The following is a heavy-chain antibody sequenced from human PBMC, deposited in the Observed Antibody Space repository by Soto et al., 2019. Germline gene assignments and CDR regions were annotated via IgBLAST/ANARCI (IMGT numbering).Heavy chain of an antibody. Sequence: TSETLSLTCTVSGGSITNRIYYWGWIRQPPGKGLEWIGTIYYSGSTYYNPSLKSRVTMSVDTSTNQFSLKLSSVTAADTGVYYCARRSSSAWFFDYWGQGTLVTVSS. CDR1: GGSITNRIYY. CDR2: IYYSGST. J-gene: IGHJ4*02. V-gene: IGHV4-39*01. D-gene: IGHD6-19*01. CDR3: ARRSSSAWFFDY.